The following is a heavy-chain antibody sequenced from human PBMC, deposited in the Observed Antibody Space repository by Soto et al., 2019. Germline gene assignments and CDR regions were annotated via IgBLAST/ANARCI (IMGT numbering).Heavy chain of an antibody. J-gene: IGHJ4*02. V-gene: IGHV4-39*07. Sequence: SETLSLTCTVSGGSIISSSCYWGWIRQPPGKGLEWIGSIYHSGSTNYNPSLKSRVTISVDKSKNQFSLKLSSVTAADTAVYYCAGTAPNDDYGDYFDLGTQATFDYWGQGTLVTVSS. CDR1: GGSIISSSCY. D-gene: IGHD4-17*01. CDR3: AGTAPNDDYGDYFDLGTQATFDY. CDR2: IYHSGST.